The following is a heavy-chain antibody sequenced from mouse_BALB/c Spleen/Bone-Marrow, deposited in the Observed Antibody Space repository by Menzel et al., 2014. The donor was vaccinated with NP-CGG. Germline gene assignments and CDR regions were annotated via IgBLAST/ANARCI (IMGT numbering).Heavy chain of an antibody. CDR3: ARLGYYGMMAF. CDR2: INPESSTI. D-gene: IGHD1-1*01. Sequence: WIGEINPESSTINYTPSLKDKFIISRDNAKNTLYLQMSKVRSEDTALYYCARLGYYGMMAFWGQGTSVTVSS. J-gene: IGHJ4*01. V-gene: IGHV4-2*02.